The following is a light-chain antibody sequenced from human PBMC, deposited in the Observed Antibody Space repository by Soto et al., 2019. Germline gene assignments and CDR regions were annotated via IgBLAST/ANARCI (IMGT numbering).Light chain of an antibody. V-gene: IGLV2-23*02. CDR2: EVS. Sequence: QSVLTQPASVSGSPGQSITISCTGTSSDVGSYNLVSWYQQHPGKAPKLMSYEVSKRPSGVSNRFSGSKSVNTASLTISGLQAEDEADYYCCSYAGSRRVFGTGTKLTVL. J-gene: IGLJ1*01. CDR3: CSYAGSRRV. CDR1: SSDVGSYNL.